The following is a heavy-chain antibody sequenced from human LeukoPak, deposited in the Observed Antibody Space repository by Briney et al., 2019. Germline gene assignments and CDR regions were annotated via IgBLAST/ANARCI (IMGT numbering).Heavy chain of an antibody. Sequence: PGGSLRLSCAASGFSFSRYWMNWVRQAPGKGLEWVSAIGGTGGNIFYTDSVKGRFTISRDNSKNTLYLHMNSLRAEDTAIYYCVRDNYSYRLDVWGQGTLVTVSS. CDR1: GFSFSRYW. J-gene: IGHJ4*02. CDR3: VRDNYSYRLDV. V-gene: IGHV3-23*01. D-gene: IGHD2-21*01. CDR2: IGGTGGNI.